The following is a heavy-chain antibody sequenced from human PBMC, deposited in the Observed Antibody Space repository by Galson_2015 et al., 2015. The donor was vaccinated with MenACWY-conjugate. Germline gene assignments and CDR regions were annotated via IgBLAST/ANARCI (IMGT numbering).Heavy chain of an antibody. CDR1: GFTFSSYS. D-gene: IGHD5-12*01. CDR3: ARDGGSGYGGGMDV. CDR2: ISSSRSYI. J-gene: IGHJ6*02. Sequence: SLRLSCAASGFTFSSYSMNWVRQAPGKGLEWVSSISSSRSYIYYTDSVKGRFTISRDNAKNSLYLQMNSLRAEDTAVYYCARDGGSGYGGGMDVWGQGTTVTVSS. V-gene: IGHV3-21*01.